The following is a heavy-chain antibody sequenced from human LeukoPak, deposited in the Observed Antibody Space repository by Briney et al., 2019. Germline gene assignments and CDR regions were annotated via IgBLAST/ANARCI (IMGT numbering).Heavy chain of an antibody. J-gene: IGHJ4*02. Sequence: PSETLSLTCTGSGDSISSGSYYWSWIRQPAGKGLEWIGRIYTSGSTNYNPSLKSRVTISVDTSKNQFSLKLSSVTAADTAVYYCARDSSLVVANTFDYWGQGTLVTVSS. D-gene: IGHD5-12*01. CDR1: GDSISSGSYY. CDR3: ARDSSLVVANTFDY. CDR2: IYTSGST. V-gene: IGHV4-61*02.